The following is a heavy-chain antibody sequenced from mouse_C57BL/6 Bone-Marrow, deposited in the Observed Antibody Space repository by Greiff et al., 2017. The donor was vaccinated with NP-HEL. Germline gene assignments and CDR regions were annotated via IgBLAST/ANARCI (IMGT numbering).Heavy chain of an antibody. CDR2: INPGSGST. J-gene: IGHJ2*01. CDR3: ARWNDYDVCYAMDY. CDR1: GYTFTDYY. Sequence: VQLQQSGPELVKPGASVKISCKASGYTFTDYYMNWVKQSHGKSLEWIGDINPGSGSTNYNEKFKSKATLTVDTSSSTAYMQLSSLTSEDSAVYYCARWNDYDVCYAMDYWGQGTTLTVSS. D-gene: IGHD2-4*01. V-gene: IGHV1-26*01.